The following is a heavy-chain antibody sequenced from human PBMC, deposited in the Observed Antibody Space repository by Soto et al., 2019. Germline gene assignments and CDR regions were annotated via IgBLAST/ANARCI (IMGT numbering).Heavy chain of an antibody. V-gene: IGHV3-7*01. CDR3: ARVRCSGGSCYDY. CDR1: GFTFSSYW. D-gene: IGHD2-15*01. CDR2: IKHDGSEK. Sequence: EVQLVESGGGLVQPGGSLRLSCAASGFTFSSYWMSWVRQAPGKGLEWVANIKHDGSEKYYVDSVKGRFTISRDNAKNSLYLQMNSLRVEDTAVYYCARVRCSGGSCYDYWGQGTLVSVSS. J-gene: IGHJ4*02.